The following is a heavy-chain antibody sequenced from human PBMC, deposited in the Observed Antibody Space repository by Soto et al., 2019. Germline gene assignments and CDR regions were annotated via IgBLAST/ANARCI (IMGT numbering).Heavy chain of an antibody. D-gene: IGHD2-15*01. J-gene: IGHJ3*02. CDR2: IYYSGST. Sequence: PSETLSLTCTVSGGSISSSSYYWGWIRQPPGKGLEWIGSIYYSGSTYYNPSLKSRVTISVDTSKNQFSLKLSSVTAADTAVYYCAISICSGGSCYGAFDIWGQGTMVTVSS. CDR1: GGSISSSSYY. V-gene: IGHV4-39*01. CDR3: AISICSGGSCYGAFDI.